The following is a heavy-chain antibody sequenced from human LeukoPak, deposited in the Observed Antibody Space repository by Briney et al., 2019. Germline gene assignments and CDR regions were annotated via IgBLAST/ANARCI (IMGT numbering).Heavy chain of an antibody. CDR1: GGSISSYY. CDR3: ARVMPVAGTLEYYYYYMDV. D-gene: IGHD6-19*01. Sequence: SETLSLTCTVSGGSISSYYWSWIRQPPGKGLEWIGYIYYSGSTNYNPSLKSRVTISVDTSKNQFSLKLRSVTAADTAVYYCARVMPVAGTLEYYYYYMDVWGKGTTVTVSS. J-gene: IGHJ6*03. V-gene: IGHV4-59*01. CDR2: IYYSGST.